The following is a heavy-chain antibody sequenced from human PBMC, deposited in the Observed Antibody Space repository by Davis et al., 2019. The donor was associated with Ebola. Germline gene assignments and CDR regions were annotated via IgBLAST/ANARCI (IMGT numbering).Heavy chain of an antibody. J-gene: IGHJ4*02. CDR1: GYTFTSSG. V-gene: IGHV1-18*01. CDR2: ISAYNGNT. D-gene: IGHD4-17*01. Sequence: ASVKVSCKASGYTFTSSGISWVRQAPGQGLEWMGWISAYNGNTNYAQKLQGRVTMTTDTSTSTAYMELRSLRSDDTAVYYCARVDYGDYEGGYWGQGTLVTVSS. CDR3: ARVDYGDYEGGY.